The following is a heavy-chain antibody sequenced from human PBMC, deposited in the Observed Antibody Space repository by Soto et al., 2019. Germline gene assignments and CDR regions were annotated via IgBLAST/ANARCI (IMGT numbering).Heavy chain of an antibody. J-gene: IGHJ6*03. Sequence: GGSLRLSCAASGFTFSSYSMNWVRQAPGKGLEWVSYISSSSTIYYADSVKGRFTISRDNAKSSLYLQMNSLRAEDTAVYYATRSAYMDVWGKGTKVTVSS. V-gene: IGHV3-48*01. CDR1: GFTFSSYS. D-gene: IGHD2-2*01. CDR2: ISSSSTI. CDR3: TRSAYMDV.